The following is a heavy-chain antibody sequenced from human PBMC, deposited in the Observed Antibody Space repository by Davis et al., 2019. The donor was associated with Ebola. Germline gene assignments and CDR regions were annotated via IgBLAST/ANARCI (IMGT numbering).Heavy chain of an antibody. CDR2: IHYSGST. Sequence: SETLSLTCTVSGGSINNYYWSWIRQPPGKGLEWIGYIHYSGSTDYNPSLQSRVTISVDTSKNQFSLKLSSVTAADTAVYYCARDVTMIVGGWFDPWGQGTLVTVSS. J-gene: IGHJ5*02. CDR1: GGSINNYY. CDR3: ARDVTMIVGGWFDP. D-gene: IGHD3-22*01. V-gene: IGHV4-59*01.